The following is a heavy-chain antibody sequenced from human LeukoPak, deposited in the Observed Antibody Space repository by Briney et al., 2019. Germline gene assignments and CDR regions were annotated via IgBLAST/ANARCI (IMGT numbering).Heavy chain of an antibody. Sequence: PSETLSLTCAVYGGSFSGYYWSWIRQPPGKGLGWIGEINHSGSTNYNPSLKSRVTISVDTSKYQFSLKLSSVTAADTAVYYCARVREYYDSSGYYYWGQGTLVTVSS. CDR1: GGSFSGYY. CDR2: INHSGST. J-gene: IGHJ4*02. V-gene: IGHV4-34*01. D-gene: IGHD3-22*01. CDR3: ARVREYYDSSGYYY.